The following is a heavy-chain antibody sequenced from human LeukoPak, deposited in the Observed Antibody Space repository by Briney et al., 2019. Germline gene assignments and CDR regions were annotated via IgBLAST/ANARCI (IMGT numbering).Heavy chain of an antibody. CDR3: ARDGTNRWFDP. D-gene: IGHD1-26*01. V-gene: IGHV4-59*02. J-gene: IGHJ5*02. CDR2: IYNSGGT. Sequence: SETLSLTCTVSGGSVSYYYWSWIRQPPGKGLEWIGYIYNSGGTNYNPSLKSRVTISIDTSKNQFSLKLNSVTAADTAVYYCARDGTNRWFDPWGQGILVTVSS. CDR1: GGSVSYYY.